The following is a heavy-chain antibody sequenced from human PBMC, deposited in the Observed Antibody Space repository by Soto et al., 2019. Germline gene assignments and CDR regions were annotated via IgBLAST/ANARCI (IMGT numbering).Heavy chain of an antibody. D-gene: IGHD3-9*01. CDR1: GFTFSSYA. CDR3: TGAPSLTLLYDY. Sequence: EVQLVESGGGLVQPGGSLRLSCAASGFTFSSYAMHWVRQAPGKGLEYVSAISNDGGGAYYADSVKGRFTISRDNSKNPLYLQMDSLRVEDMAIYYCTGAPSLTLLYDYWGQGTLVTVSS. J-gene: IGHJ4*02. CDR2: ISNDGGGA. V-gene: IGHV3-64*07.